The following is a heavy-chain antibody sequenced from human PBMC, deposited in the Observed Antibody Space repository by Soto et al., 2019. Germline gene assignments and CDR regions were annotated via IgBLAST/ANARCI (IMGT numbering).Heavy chain of an antibody. J-gene: IGHJ4*02. CDR2: ISAYNGNT. CDR3: AREAAAGTIDY. V-gene: IGHV1-18*01. Sequence: GASVKVSCKASGYTFTSYGISWVRQAPGQGLEWMGWISAYNGNTNHAQNLQGRVTVTTDTSTSTAYMELRSLRSDDTAVYYCAREAAAGTIDYWGQGTLVTVSS. CDR1: GYTFTSYG. D-gene: IGHD6-13*01.